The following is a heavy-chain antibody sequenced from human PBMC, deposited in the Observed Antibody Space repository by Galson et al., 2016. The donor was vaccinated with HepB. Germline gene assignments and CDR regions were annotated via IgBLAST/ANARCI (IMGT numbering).Heavy chain of an antibody. CDR3: AKRDCTSGGCYLDY. CDR1: GFTFSHYG. D-gene: IGHD2-8*01. J-gene: IGHJ4*02. CDR2: ILYDGKEK. Sequence: SLRLSCAASGFTFSHYGMHWVRQAPGKRLEWVAIILYDGKEKYYADSVNGRFTISRDNPNKMLHLQMNSLKAEDTAVYYCAKRDCTSGGCYLDYWGQGILVTVSS. V-gene: IGHV3-33*06.